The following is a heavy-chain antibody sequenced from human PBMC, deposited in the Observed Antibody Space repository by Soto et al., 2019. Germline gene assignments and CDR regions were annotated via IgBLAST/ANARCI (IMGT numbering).Heavy chain of an antibody. CDR2: IIPIFGTA. J-gene: IGHJ6*02. Sequence: QVQLVQSGAEVKKPGSSVKVSCKASGGTFTTYAISWVRQAPGQGLEWMGGIIPIFGTANYAQKFQGRVTINADESTSTAYMELSSLRSEDTAVYYCARDLIAARRRVFYYYGMDVCGQGTTVTVSS. D-gene: IGHD6-6*01. V-gene: IGHV1-69*01. CDR1: GGTFTTYA. CDR3: ARDLIAARRRVFYYYGMDV.